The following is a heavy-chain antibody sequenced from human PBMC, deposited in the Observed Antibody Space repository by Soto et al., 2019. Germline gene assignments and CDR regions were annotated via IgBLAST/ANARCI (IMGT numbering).Heavy chain of an antibody. CDR3: AKGPWLFGQNAFDI. CDR2: ISYDGSNK. CDR1: GSTFSSYG. V-gene: IGHV3-30*18. J-gene: IGHJ3*02. D-gene: IGHD3-22*01. Sequence: GGSLRLSCAASGSTFSSYGMHWVRQAPGKGLEWVAVISYDGSNKYYADSVKGRFTISRDNSKNTLYLQMNSLRAEDTAVYYCAKGPWLFGQNAFDIWGQGTMVTVSS.